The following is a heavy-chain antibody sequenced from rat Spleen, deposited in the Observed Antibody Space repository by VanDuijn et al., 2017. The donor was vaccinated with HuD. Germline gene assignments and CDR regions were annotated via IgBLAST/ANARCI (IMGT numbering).Heavy chain of an antibody. J-gene: IGHJ1*01. CDR1: GFTFSDYN. D-gene: IGHD1-11*01. Sequence: EVRLVESGGGLVQPGRSLKLSCAASGFTFSDYNMAWVRQAPKKGLEWVATIIYDGTRTHYRDSVKGRFTISRDNAKSTLYLQMDSLRSEDTATYSCARGETPTAGFDFWGPGTMVTVSS. CDR2: IIYDGTRT. V-gene: IGHV5S10*01. CDR3: ARGETPTAGFDF.